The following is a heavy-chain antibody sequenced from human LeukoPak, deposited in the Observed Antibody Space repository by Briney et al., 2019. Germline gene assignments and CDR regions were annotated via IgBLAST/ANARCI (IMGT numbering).Heavy chain of an antibody. CDR3: ARAEAVAGSTFDY. Sequence: GGSLRLSCAASGFTFSSCSMNWVRQAPVKGLEWVSSISSSSSYIYYADSVKGRFTISRDNAKNSLYLQMNSLRAEDTAFYYCARAEAVAGSTFDYWGQGTLVTVSS. J-gene: IGHJ4*02. CDR1: GFTFSSCS. CDR2: ISSSSSYI. V-gene: IGHV3-21*01. D-gene: IGHD6-19*01.